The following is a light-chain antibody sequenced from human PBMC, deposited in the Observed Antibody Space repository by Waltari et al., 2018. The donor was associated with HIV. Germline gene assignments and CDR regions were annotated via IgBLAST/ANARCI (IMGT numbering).Light chain of an antibody. CDR3: QQRSNWYS. V-gene: IGKV3-11*01. CDR2: DAS. Sequence: EIVLTQSRATLSLSTGERATLSCRSSQSVSSYLAWYQQKPGQAPRLLISDASNRATGIPARFSGSGSGTDFTLTISILEPEDFAVYYCQQRSNWYSFGQGTKLEIK. CDR1: QSVSSY. J-gene: IGKJ2*03.